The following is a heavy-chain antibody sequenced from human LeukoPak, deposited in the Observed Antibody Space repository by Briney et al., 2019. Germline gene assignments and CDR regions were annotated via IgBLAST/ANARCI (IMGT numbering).Heavy chain of an antibody. J-gene: IGHJ4*02. Sequence: GGSLRLSCAASGFTLSNYHMHWVRQAPGRGLEWVALIPQDGGGKQYAASVQDRFTISRDNSENTVYLQMNSLRHDDAAVYFCAREGYTSGRAAAFDFWGRGTLVTVSS. CDR3: AREGYTSGRAAAFDF. D-gene: IGHD6-19*01. V-gene: IGHV3-30*04. CDR2: IPQDGGGK. CDR1: GFTLSNYH.